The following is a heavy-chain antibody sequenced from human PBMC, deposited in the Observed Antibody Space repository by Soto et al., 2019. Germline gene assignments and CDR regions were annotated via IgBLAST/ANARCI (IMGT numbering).Heavy chain of an antibody. D-gene: IGHD2-8*01. CDR3: ARDFFGCRNGVCGTKFDY. CDR2: ISYDGTNK. J-gene: IGHJ4*02. CDR1: GFAFNSYA. V-gene: IGHV3-30-3*01. Sequence: QVQLVESGGGVVQPGRSLRLSCAASGFAFNSYAMDWVRQAPGKGLEWVAVISYDGTNKYYADSVKGRITISRDNSKNTLYLQMNSLRAEDTAVYYCARDFFGCRNGVCGTKFDYWGQGTLVTVSS.